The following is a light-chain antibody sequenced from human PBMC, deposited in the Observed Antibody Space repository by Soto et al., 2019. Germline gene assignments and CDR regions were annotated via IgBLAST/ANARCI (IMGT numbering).Light chain of an antibody. CDR3: QAWDSSSVI. J-gene: IGLJ2*01. V-gene: IGLV3-1*01. CDR1: RLGSKY. CDR2: QDN. Sequence: SYELTQPPSVSVSPGQTASLTCSGDRLGSKYASWYQQKAGQSPVLVIYQDNKRPSGILERISGSNSGNTATLTISGTQALDEADYYCQAWDSSSVIFGGGTKLTVL.